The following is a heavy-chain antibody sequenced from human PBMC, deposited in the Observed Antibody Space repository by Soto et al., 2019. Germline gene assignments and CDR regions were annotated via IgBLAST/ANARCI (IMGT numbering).Heavy chain of an antibody. Sequence: EVQLLESGGGFVQPGGSLRLSCAASGFTFSSYAMSWVRQAPGKGLEWVSSISGSGDKTYYADSVKGRFTISRDNSKNTLYLQMNSLRAEDTAVHYCAKRGSSGWYGFDFWGQGILVTVSS. J-gene: IGHJ4*02. CDR3: AKRGSSGWYGFDF. D-gene: IGHD6-19*01. V-gene: IGHV3-23*01. CDR2: ISGSGDKT. CDR1: GFTFSSYA.